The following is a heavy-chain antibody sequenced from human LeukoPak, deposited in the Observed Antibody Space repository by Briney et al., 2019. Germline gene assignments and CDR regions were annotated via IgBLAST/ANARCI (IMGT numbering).Heavy chain of an antibody. CDR3: ARDNCSSSSCYCGH. V-gene: IGHV3-48*03. J-gene: IGHJ1*01. D-gene: IGHD2-2*01. CDR2: ISRSASSI. CDR1: GFTFSRYE. Sequence: GGSLRLSCAASGFTFSRYEMNWVRQAPGKGLEWVSYISRSASSIYYADSVKGRFTISRDNAKNSLYLQMNSLRAEDTGVYYCARDNCSSSSCYCGHWGQGTLVTVSS.